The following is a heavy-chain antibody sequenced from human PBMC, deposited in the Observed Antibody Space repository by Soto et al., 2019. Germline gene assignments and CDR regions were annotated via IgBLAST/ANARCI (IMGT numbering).Heavy chain of an antibody. J-gene: IGHJ6*02. D-gene: IGHD2-15*01. CDR2: IIPIFGTA. CDR3: GWWVRSRKEPHPPYYYYYYGMDV. CDR1: GGTFSSYA. Sequence: GASVKVSCKASGGTFSSYAISWVRQAPGQGLEWMGGIIPIFGTANYAQKFQGRVTITADESTSTAYMELSSLRSEDTAVYYCGWWVRSRKEPHPPYYYYYYGMDVWGQGTTVTVSS. V-gene: IGHV1-69*13.